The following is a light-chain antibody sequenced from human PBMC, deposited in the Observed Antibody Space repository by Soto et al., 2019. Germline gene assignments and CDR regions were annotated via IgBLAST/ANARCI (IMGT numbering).Light chain of an antibody. CDR2: LGS. V-gene: IGKV2-28*01. CDR3: MQALQTPPT. CDR1: QSLLHSNGYNY. J-gene: IGKJ2*01. Sequence: DIVMTQSPLSLPVTPGESASMSCSSSQSLLHSNGYNYLEWYLQKPGQSPQLLIHLGSNRASGVPNRFSGSGSGTVFTLKISRVEAEDVGIYYCMQALQTPPTFGQGTKLEIK.